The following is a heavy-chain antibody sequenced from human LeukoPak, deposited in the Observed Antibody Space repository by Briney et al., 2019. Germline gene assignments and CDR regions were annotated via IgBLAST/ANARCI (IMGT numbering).Heavy chain of an antibody. V-gene: IGHV3-7*05. J-gene: IGHJ4*02. CDR3: AKYYDFWSGYCLDY. D-gene: IGHD3-3*01. Sequence: PGGSLRLSCAASGFTFSSYWMSWVRQAPGKGLEWVANIKQHGSEKYYVDSVKGRFTISRDNAKNSLYLQMNSLRAEDTAVYYCAKYYDFWSGYCLDYWGQGTLVT. CDR2: IKQHGSEK. CDR1: GFTFSSYW.